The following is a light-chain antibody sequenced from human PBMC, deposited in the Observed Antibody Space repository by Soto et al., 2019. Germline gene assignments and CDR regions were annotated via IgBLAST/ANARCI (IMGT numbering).Light chain of an antibody. CDR2: WAS. CDR3: QQYSNTPFT. Sequence: TVMTQSPDSLAVSLGERATINCRSSRSILSSSSNKNYLAWYQQKPGQPPKLLVYWASTRESGVPDRFSGSGSGTDFTLTISSLQAEDVAVYYCQQYSNTPFTFGPGTKVDIK. J-gene: IGKJ3*01. V-gene: IGKV4-1*01. CDR1: RSILSSSSNKNY.